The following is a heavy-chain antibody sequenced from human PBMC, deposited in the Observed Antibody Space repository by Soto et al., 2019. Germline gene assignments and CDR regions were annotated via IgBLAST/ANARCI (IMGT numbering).Heavy chain of an antibody. V-gene: IGHV4-34*01. CDR3: ASGGQTILPRY. Sequence: LSLTCAVYGGSFSGYYWSWIRQPPGKGRDWIGEINHGGSTNYNPSLKSRVTISIDTSKNQFSLKLSSLTAADTAVYYCASGGQTILPRYWGPGTLVTVSS. CDR2: INHGGST. J-gene: IGHJ4*02. D-gene: IGHD3-3*01. CDR1: GGSFSGYY.